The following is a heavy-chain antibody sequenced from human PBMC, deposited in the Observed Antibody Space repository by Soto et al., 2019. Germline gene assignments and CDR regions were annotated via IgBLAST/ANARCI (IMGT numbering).Heavy chain of an antibody. CDR3: ARDLETQGYYYGMDV. CDR1: GYTFTSYG. CDR2: ISAYNGNT. Sequence: GASVKVSCKASGYTFTSYGISWVRQAPGQGLEWMGWISAYNGNTNYAQKLQGRVTMTTDTSTSTAYMELRSLRSDDTAVYYCARDLETQGYYYGMDVWGQGTTVTVSS. J-gene: IGHJ6*02. V-gene: IGHV1-18*01.